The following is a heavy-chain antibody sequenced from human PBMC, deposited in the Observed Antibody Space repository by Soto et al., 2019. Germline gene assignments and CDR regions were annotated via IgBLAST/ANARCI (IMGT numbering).Heavy chain of an antibody. J-gene: IGHJ2*01. Sequence: QLQESGPGLVKPSQTLSLTCTVSGASINNNDYYWRWIRQTPGKGLEWIGYVYYSGTTDYIPSLKSRLSMSIDKSQNQFTLKLNSVTAADTATYYCARMSYFYDKWYFDLWGRGTLVTVSS. D-gene: IGHD3-22*01. CDR2: VYYSGTT. CDR3: ARMSYFYDKWYFDL. V-gene: IGHV4-30-4*01. CDR1: GASINNNDYY.